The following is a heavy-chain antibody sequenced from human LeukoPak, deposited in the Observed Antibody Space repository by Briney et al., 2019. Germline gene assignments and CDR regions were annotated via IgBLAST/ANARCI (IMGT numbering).Heavy chain of an antibody. D-gene: IGHD3-3*01. CDR1: GFTVSNYY. CDR2: IRTGGEI. CDR3: ARDRGHYDFWSGYPETHFDY. J-gene: IGHJ4*02. Sequence: PGGSLRLSCAASGFTVSNYYINWVRQALGKGLEWVSLIRTGGEIEYVDSVKGRFTISRDNSKNTLYLQMNSLRAEDTAAYYCARDRGHYDFWSGYPETHFDYWGQGTLVTVSS. V-gene: IGHV3-53*05.